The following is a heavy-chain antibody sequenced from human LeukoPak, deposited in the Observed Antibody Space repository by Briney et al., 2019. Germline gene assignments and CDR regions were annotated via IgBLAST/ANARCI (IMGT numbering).Heavy chain of an antibody. D-gene: IGHD6-13*01. J-gene: IGHJ4*02. V-gene: IGHV3-49*03. CDR2: IRSKAYGGTT. CDR3: TREPDAPYSSSWFYFDY. Sequence: AGGSLRLSCTASGFTFGDYAMSWFRQAPGKGLEWVGFIRSKAYGGTTEYAASVKGRFTISRDDSKSIAYLQMNSLKTEDTAVYYCTREPDAPYSSSWFYFDYWGQGTLVTVSS. CDR1: GFTFGDYA.